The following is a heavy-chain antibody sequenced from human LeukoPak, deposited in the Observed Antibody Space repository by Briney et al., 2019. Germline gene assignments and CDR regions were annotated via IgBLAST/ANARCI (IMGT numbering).Heavy chain of an antibody. V-gene: IGHV1-8*01. CDR3: ATLVDTAMVGFDY. CDR2: MNPNSGNT. CDR1: GYTFTSYD. D-gene: IGHD5-18*01. Sequence: ASVKVSCKASGYTFTSYDINWVRQATGQGLEWMGWMNPNSGNTGYAQKFQGRVTMTRNTSISTAYMELSSLRSEDTAVYYCATLVDTAMVGFDYWGQGTLVTVSS. J-gene: IGHJ4*02.